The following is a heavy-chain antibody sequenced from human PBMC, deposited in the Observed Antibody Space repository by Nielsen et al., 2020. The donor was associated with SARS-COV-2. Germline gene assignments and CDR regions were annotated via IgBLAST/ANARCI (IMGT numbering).Heavy chain of an antibody. Sequence: LRLSCTVSGGSISSGGYYWSWIRQHPGKGLEWIGYIYYSGSTYYNPSLKSRVTMSVDTSKNQFSLKLSSVTAADTAVYYCARGVLGDYYYYMDVWGKGTTVTVSS. CDR3: ARGVLGDYYYYMDV. CDR1: GGSISSGGYY. J-gene: IGHJ6*03. V-gene: IGHV4-31*03. CDR2: IYYSGST.